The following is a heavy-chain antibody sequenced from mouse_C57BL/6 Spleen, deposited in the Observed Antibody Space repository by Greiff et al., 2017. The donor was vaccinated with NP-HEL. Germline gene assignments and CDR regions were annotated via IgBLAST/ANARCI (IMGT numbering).Heavy chain of an antibody. CDR1: GYTFTSYW. V-gene: IGHV1-52*01. D-gene: IGHD2-10*01. CDR3: ARGVAYFYYFDY. Sequence: QVQLKQPGAELVRPGSSVKLSCKASGYTFTSYWMHWVKQRPIQGLEWIGNIDPSDSETHYNQKFKDKATLTVDKSSSTAYMQLSSLTSEDSAVYYCARGVAYFYYFDYWGQGTTLTVSS. J-gene: IGHJ2*01. CDR2: IDPSDSET.